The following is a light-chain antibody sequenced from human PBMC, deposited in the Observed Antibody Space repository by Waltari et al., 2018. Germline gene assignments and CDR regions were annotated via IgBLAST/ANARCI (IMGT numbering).Light chain of an antibody. CDR1: QSVSRS. J-gene: IGKJ1*01. CDR3: QHYVHLPVS. V-gene: IGKV3-20*01. Sequence: EIVLTQSPGTLSLSPGERATLSCRASQSVSRSLAWYQQKPGQAPRLLIYGASSRATGVPDRFSGSGSGTDFSLTISRLEPEDFAVYYCQHYVHLPVSFGQGTKVEIK. CDR2: GAS.